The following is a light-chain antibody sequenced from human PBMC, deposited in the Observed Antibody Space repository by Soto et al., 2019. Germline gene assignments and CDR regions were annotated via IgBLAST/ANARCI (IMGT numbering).Light chain of an antibody. V-gene: IGKV1-39*01. CDR2: AAS. CDR3: QQSSEATWT. J-gene: IGKJ1*01. Sequence: DIDITQSPSSLSASVGDRVTITCRASQSISSYLNWYQQKPGKAPKLLIYAASSLQSGVPSRFSGSGSGTDFTLTISSLQPEDFATYYCQQSSEATWTFGQGTKVDIK. CDR1: QSISSY.